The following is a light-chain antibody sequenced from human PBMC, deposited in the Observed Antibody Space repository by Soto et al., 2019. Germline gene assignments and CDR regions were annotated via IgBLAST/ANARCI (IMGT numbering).Light chain of an antibody. CDR1: GSNIGAGYD. CDR3: QSFDNNPHVL. J-gene: IGLJ3*02. V-gene: IGLV1-40*01. CDR2: SNI. Sequence: QSVLTQPPSVSGAPGQRVTISCTGSGSNIGAGYDVHWYQLVSGTAPRLLIYSNINRPSGVPDRFSGSRSGASASLAITGLQAEDEAHYYCQSFDNNPHVLFGGGTKLTVL.